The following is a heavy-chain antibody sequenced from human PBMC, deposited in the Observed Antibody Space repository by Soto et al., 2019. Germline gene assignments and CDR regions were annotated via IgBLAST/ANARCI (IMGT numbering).Heavy chain of an antibody. CDR2: IYPTGSDT. CDR1: GYIFTTYW. D-gene: IGHD5-12*01. Sequence: EVQLVQSGAEVKKPGESLKISCQGSGYIFTTYWIGWVRQMPGKGLEWMGIIYPTGSDTRYSPSFQGQVTISADKSITTAYLQWSSLRASDTAVYYCARSGYSSHGMDVWGQGTTVTVAS. CDR3: ARSGYSSHGMDV. J-gene: IGHJ6*02. V-gene: IGHV5-51*01.